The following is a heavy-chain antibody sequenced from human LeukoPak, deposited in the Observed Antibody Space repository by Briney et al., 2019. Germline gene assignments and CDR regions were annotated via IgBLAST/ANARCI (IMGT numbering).Heavy chain of an antibody. CDR2: MNPNSGNT. J-gene: IGHJ4*02. CDR1: GYTFTSYD. CDR3: ARDRHMVRGVIDY. D-gene: IGHD3-10*01. Sequence: ASVKVSCKASGYTFTSYDINWVRQATGQGLEWMGWMNPNSGNTGYAQKFQGRVTMTRNTSISTAYMELSSLRSEDTAVYYCARDRHMVRGVIDYWGQGTLVTVSS. V-gene: IGHV1-8*01.